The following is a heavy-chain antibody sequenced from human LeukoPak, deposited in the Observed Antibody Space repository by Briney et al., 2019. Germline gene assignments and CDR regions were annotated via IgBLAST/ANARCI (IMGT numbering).Heavy chain of an antibody. J-gene: IGHJ4*02. D-gene: IGHD1-26*01. Sequence: PSETLSLTFSVSGGSITTYDWSCSRQAAGKGLEWIGRIYTSGSTNYNPSLKSPVTMSVDTSKNQFSLKLYSVTAAHTAVYSCASSGGSGSYYVGSFDYWGQGTLVTVSS. CDR1: GGSITTYD. V-gene: IGHV4-4*07. CDR2: IYTSGST. CDR3: ASSGGSGSYYVGSFDY.